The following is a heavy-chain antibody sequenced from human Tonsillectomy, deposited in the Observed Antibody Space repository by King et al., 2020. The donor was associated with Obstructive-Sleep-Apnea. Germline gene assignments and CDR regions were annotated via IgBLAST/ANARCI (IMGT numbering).Heavy chain of an antibody. V-gene: IGHV3-30*18. CDR1: GFTFSNYG. J-gene: IGHJ4*02. CDR2: ISHDGGYT. CDR3: AKAPRVRYYLDY. Sequence: VQLVESGGGVVQPGRSLRLSCAASGFTFSNYGMHWVRQAPGKGLEWVAFISHDGGYTYYADSVKGRFTISRDKSKNTLYLQMNSLRPEDTAMYYCAKAPRVRYYLDYWGQGTLVTVSS.